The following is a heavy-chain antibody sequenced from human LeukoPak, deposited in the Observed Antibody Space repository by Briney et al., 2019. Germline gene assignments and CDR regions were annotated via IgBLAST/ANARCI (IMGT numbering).Heavy chain of an antibody. V-gene: IGHV3-7*04. CDR2: IKQDGSKK. CDR1: GFTFSNYS. J-gene: IGHJ4*02. CDR3: TRVGYIDEGIDY. D-gene: IGHD5-24*01. Sequence: GGSLRLSCAASGFTFSNYSMNWVRQAPGKGLEWVANIKQDGSKKSYVDSVKGRFTISRDNAKNSLYLQMNSLRAEDTAIYYCTRVGYIDEGIDYWGQGTLVTVSS.